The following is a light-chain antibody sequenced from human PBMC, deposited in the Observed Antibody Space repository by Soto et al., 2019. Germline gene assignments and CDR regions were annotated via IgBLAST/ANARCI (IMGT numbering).Light chain of an antibody. Sequence: QSALTQPASVSGSPGQSITISCTGTSSDVGNYNLVSWYQQHPGKAPKLMIYEANKRPSGVSNRFSGSKSGNTASLTISGLQAEDEADFYCCSYAGRSTWVFGGGTKLTVL. CDR1: SSDVGNYNL. J-gene: IGLJ3*02. V-gene: IGLV2-23*01. CDR2: EAN. CDR3: CSYAGRSTWV.